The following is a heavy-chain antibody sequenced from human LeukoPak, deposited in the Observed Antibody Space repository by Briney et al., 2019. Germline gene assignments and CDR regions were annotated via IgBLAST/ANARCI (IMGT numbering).Heavy chain of an antibody. V-gene: IGHV3-7*01. CDR3: GRFGYEAAVDY. D-gene: IGHD6-13*01. CDR1: GFTFNSYA. Sequence: GGSLRLSCGASGFTFNSYAMNWVRQVPGRGLEWVANIEPPGSETYYVDPVKGRFTISRDNAKNLLYLQMNSLRAEDTAVYYCGRFGYEAAVDYWGQGTLVTVSS. J-gene: IGHJ4*02. CDR2: IEPPGSET.